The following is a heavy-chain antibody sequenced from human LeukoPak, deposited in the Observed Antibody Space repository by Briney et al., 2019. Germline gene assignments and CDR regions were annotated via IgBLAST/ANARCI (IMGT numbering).Heavy chain of an antibody. V-gene: IGHV4-39*07. CDR2: IYYSGST. D-gene: IGHD2-21*01. J-gene: IGHJ3*02. CDR1: GGSMIRTDYY. Sequence: PSETLSLTCTVSGGSMIRTDYYWGWIRQPPGKGLEWIGSIYYSGSTYYNPSLKSRVTISVDTSKNQFSLKLSSVTAADTAVYYCARIVLWYRGFDIWGQGTMVTVSS. CDR3: ARIVLWYRGFDI.